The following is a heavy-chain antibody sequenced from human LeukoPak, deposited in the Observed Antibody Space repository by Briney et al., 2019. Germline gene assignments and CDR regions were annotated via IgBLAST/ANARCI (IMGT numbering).Heavy chain of an antibody. J-gene: IGHJ6*02. CDR2: ISWNSGSI. Sequence: GGSLRLSCAASGFTFDDYAMHWVRQAPGKGLEWVSSISWNSGSIGYADSVKGRFTISRDNAKNSLYLQMNSLRAKDTALYYCAKDRRGTRDYYYHGMDVWGQGTTVTVSS. CDR3: AKDRRGTRDYYYHGMDV. CDR1: GFTFDDYA. V-gene: IGHV3-9*01. D-gene: IGHD1-1*01.